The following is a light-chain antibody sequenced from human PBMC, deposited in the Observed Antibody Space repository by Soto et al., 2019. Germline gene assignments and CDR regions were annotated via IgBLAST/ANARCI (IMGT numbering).Light chain of an antibody. V-gene: IGKV4-1*01. CDR3: QQYFGTSPT. CDR2: WAS. Sequence: DIVMTQSPDSLAVSLGERATINCKSSQSVLYSSNNKNYLAWYQQRPGQPPKLLIHWASTRQSGGPDRFSGSGSGTDFTLTISSLQAEDVAVYYCQQYFGTSPTFGGGTKVEIK. J-gene: IGKJ4*01. CDR1: QSVLYSSNNKNY.